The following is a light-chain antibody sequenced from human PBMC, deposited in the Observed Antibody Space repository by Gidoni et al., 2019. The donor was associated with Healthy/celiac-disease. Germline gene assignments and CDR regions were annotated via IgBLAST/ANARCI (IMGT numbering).Light chain of an antibody. CDR3: QQYNSYWT. CDR1: QSISSW. J-gene: IGKJ1*01. Sequence: DIQMTQSPSTLSASVGDRVTITCRASQSISSWWAWYQQKPGKAPKLLIYKASSLESGVPSRFSGSGSGTEFTLTISSLQPDDFATYYCQQYNSYWTFXQXTKVEIK. V-gene: IGKV1-5*03. CDR2: KAS.